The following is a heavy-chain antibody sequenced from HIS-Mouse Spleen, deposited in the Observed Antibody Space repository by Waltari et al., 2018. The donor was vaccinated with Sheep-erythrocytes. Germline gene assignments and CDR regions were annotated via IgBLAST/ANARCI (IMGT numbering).Heavy chain of an antibody. CDR2: IYSGGRT. J-gene: IGHJ3*02. CDR1: GFTVSSNY. CDR3: ARGHPDYGDYDAFDI. V-gene: IGHV3-53*01. D-gene: IGHD4-17*01. Sequence: EVQLVESGGGLIQPGGSLRLSCAASGFTVSSNYMSWVRQAPGKGLEWVSGIYSGGRTYYADSVKGRFTISRDNSKNTLYLQMNSLRAEDTAVYYCARGHPDYGDYDAFDIWGQGTMVTVSS.